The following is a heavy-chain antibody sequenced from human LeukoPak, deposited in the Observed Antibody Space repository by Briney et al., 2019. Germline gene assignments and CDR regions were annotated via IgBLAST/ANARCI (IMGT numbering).Heavy chain of an antibody. Sequence: GGSLRLSCAASGFTFSSYSMNWVRQAPGKGLERFSSISSSSSYIYYADSVKGRFTISRDNAKNALYLQMNSLRAEDTAVYYCARATTIAAAGTQYWGQGTLVTVSS. D-gene: IGHD6-13*01. CDR3: ARATTIAAAGTQY. CDR1: GFTFSSYS. CDR2: ISSSSSYI. V-gene: IGHV3-21*01. J-gene: IGHJ4*02.